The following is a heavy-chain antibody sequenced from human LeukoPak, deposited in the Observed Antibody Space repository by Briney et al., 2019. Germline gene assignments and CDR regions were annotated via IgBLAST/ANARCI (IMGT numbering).Heavy chain of an antibody. D-gene: IGHD1-1*01. J-gene: IGHJ4*02. CDR3: ARERGKDLSPRLRRPQHFDY. Sequence: PSETLSLTCTVSRGSISTYYWTWIRQPPGKGLEWIGEINQSGITNYNPSLKSRVTISADTSKNQFSLKLSSVTAADTAVYYCARERGKDLSPRLRRPQHFDYWGQGTLLTVSS. CDR1: RGSISTYY. V-gene: IGHV4-34*01. CDR2: INQSGIT.